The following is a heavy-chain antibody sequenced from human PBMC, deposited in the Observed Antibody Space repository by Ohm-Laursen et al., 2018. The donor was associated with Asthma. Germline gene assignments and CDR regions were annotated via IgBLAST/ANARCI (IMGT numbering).Heavy chain of an antibody. CDR1: GYSVTSYA. CDR3: VRDVADRFDY. V-gene: IGHV1-18*04. Sequence: GASVKVSCKASGYSVTSYAFSWVRQAPGQRPEWMGWIYIGNTNYAPNFRDRITMTTDTSTNTAYMELRSLTSDDTAVYYCVRDVADRFDYWGQGSLVIVSS. D-gene: IGHD6-19*01. CDR2: IYIGNT. J-gene: IGHJ4*02.